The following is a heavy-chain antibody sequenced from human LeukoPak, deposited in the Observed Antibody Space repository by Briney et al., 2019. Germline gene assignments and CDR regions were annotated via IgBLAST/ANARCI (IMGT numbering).Heavy chain of an antibody. CDR1: GFTFSSFA. Sequence: GGSLRLSCAASGFTFSSFAMHWVRQAPGKGLEWVAVISYDGNNKYFADSVKGRFTISRDNSKNTLYLQVNRLRTEDTAMYYCARGSGTRVAPYYFDHWGQGTLVTVSS. J-gene: IGHJ4*02. V-gene: IGHV3-30-3*01. D-gene: IGHD1-1*01. CDR3: ARGSGTRVAPYYFDH. CDR2: ISYDGNNK.